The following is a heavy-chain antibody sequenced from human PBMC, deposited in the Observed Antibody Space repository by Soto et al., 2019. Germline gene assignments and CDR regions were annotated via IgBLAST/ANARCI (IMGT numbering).Heavy chain of an antibody. CDR3: ARGVHFGDFYSYYYCMDV. V-gene: IGHV1-8*01. D-gene: IGHD3-3*01. CDR2: MNPNSGNT. Sequence: QVQLVQSGAEVKKPGASVKVSCKASGYTFTSYDINWVRQATGQGLEWMGWMNPNSGNTGYAQKFQGRVTMTRNTSISTAYMELSSLRSEDTAVYYCARGVHFGDFYSYYYCMDVWGQGTTVTVSS. CDR1: GYTFTSYD. J-gene: IGHJ6*02.